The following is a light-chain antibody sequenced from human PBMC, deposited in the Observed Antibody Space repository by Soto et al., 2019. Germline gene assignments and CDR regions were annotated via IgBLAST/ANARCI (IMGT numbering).Light chain of an antibody. J-gene: IGLJ1*01. Sequence: QSALTQPPSASGSPGQSVTISCTGTSSDVGGYDYVSWYQQHPGKAPKLMIYEVTIRPSGVSDRFSGSKSGDTASLTVSGLPAEDEADYYCSAYTGGNPSYVFGTGTNVTVL. V-gene: IGLV2-8*01. CDR1: SSDVGGYDY. CDR2: EVT. CDR3: SAYTGGNPSYV.